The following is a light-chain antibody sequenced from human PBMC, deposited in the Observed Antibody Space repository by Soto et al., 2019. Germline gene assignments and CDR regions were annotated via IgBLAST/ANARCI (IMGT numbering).Light chain of an antibody. CDR2: GTS. CDR1: QAVTGNY. CDR3: QQCGPSLRYT. Sequence: EVVLTQSPDTLSLSPGETATLSCRASQAVTGNYLAWYQQKPGQAPRLLIYGTSNSATGIPDRFSGSGSGTDFTLTISRLEPEDFAVYYCQQCGPSLRYTFVQGTKLGIK. J-gene: IGKJ2*01. V-gene: IGKV3-20*01.